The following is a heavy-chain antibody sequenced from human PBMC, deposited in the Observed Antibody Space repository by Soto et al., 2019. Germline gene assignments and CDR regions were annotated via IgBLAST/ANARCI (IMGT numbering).Heavy chain of an antibody. CDR2: IYYSGST. CDR1: GGSISSGDYY. CDR3: ARYYYGSGSYQDY. V-gene: IGHV4-30-4*01. Sequence: PSETLSLTCTVSGGSISSGDYYWSWIRQPPGKGLEWIGYIYYSGSTYYNPSLKSRVTISVDTSNNQFSLKLTSVTAADTAVYYCARYYYGSGSYQDYWGQGXLVTVSS. J-gene: IGHJ4*02. D-gene: IGHD3-10*01.